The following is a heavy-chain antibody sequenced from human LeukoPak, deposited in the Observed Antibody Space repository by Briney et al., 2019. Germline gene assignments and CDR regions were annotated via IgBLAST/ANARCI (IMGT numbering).Heavy chain of an antibody. Sequence: ASVKVSCKPSGYTFTGYYLHWVRQAPGQGREWMGWISPNTGATMYAQKFQGRVTLTRDTSIDTGYMELNSLRSDDTAVYYCARDRVGSGWPRPYYFEFWGQGTLVSVSS. CDR1: GYTFTGYY. CDR3: ARDRVGSGWPRPYYFEF. V-gene: IGHV1-2*02. CDR2: ISPNTGAT. D-gene: IGHD6-19*01. J-gene: IGHJ4*02.